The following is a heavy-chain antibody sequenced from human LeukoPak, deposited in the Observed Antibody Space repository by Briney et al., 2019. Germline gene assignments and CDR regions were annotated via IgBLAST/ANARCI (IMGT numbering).Heavy chain of an antibody. V-gene: IGHV3-30*02. J-gene: IGHJ4*02. CDR1: GFTFSSYG. Sequence: PGGSLRLSCAASGFTFSSYGMHWVRQASGKGLEWVAFIRYDGSNKYYADSVKGRFTISRDNAKNSLYLQMNSLRAEDTAVYYCARDSYSGSYPNLDYWGQGTLVTVSS. CDR3: ARDSYSGSYPNLDY. D-gene: IGHD1-26*01. CDR2: IRYDGSNK.